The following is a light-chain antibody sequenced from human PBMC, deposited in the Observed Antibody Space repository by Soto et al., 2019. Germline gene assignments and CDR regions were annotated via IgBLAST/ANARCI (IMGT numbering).Light chain of an antibody. J-gene: IGLJ1*01. CDR3: CSYAGTNTIV. Sequence: QSALTQPASVSGSPGQSITISCTGTSSDVGSYNLVSWYQQHSGKAPKLMIYEGNKRPSGVSNRFSGSKSANTASLTISGLQTEDEADYYCCSYAGTNTIVFGTGTKLTVL. CDR1: SSDVGSYNL. CDR2: EGN. V-gene: IGLV2-23*01.